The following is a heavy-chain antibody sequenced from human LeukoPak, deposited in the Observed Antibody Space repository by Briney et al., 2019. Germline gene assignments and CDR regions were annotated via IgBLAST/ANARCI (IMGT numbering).Heavy chain of an antibody. V-gene: IGHV3-49*04. Sequence: GGSLRLSCTASGFTFCDYAMSWVRQAPGKGLEWVGFIRSKAYGGTTEYAASVKGRFTISRDDSKSIAYLQMNSLKTEDTAVYYCTRDGRSGYSSGYYYYYMDVWGKGTTVTIFS. CDR3: TRDGRSGYSSGYYYYYMDV. J-gene: IGHJ6*03. CDR2: IRSKAYGGTT. D-gene: IGHD6-19*01. CDR1: GFTFCDYA.